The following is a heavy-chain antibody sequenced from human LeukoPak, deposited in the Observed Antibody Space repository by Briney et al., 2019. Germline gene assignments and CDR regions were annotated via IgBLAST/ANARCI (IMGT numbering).Heavy chain of an antibody. J-gene: IGHJ6*02. CDR3: ARDRYSSSSRRYYYYYYGMDV. CDR2: INAGNGNT. CDR1: GYTFTSYA. D-gene: IGHD6-13*01. V-gene: IGHV1-3*01. Sequence: ASVKVSCKASGYTFTSYAMHWVRQAPGQRLEWMGWINAGNGNTKYSQKFQGRVTITRDTSASTAYMELSSLRSEDTAVYYCARDRYSSSSRRYYYYYYGMDVWGQGTTVTVSS.